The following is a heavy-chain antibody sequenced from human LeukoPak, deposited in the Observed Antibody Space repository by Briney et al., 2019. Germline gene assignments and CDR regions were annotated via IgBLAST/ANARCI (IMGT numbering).Heavy chain of an antibody. CDR3: ARHVFLTTVTINWFDP. CDR2: IYYTGST. D-gene: IGHD4-17*01. CDR1: GASISSSSYY. J-gene: IGHJ5*02. V-gene: IGHV4-39*01. Sequence: KSSETLSLTCTVSGASISSSSYYWGWIRQPPGKGLEWIGIIYYTGSTYYNPSLKSRLTISIDTSKKQFSLKLTSVTAADTAVYYCARHVFLTTVTINWFDPWGQGTLVTVSS.